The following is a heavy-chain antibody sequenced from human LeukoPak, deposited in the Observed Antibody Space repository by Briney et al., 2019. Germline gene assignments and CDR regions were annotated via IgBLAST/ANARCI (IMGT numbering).Heavy chain of an antibody. Sequence: VASVKVSCKASGYTFTSNYIHWVRQAPGQGLEWMGMIYPRDGSTSYAQKFPGRVTVTRDTSTSTVHMELSGLRSEDTAVYYCARDQEGFDYWGQGTLVTVSS. V-gene: IGHV1-46*01. CDR2: IYPRDGST. CDR3: ARDQEGFDY. J-gene: IGHJ4*02. CDR1: GYTFTSNY.